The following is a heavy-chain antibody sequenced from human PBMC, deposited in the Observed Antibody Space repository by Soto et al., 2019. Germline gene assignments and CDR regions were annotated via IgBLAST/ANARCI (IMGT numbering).Heavy chain of an antibody. V-gene: IGHV4-30-4*02. Sequence: PSETLSLTCTVSGGSISSGDYYWSWIRQPPGKGLEWIGYIYYSGSTYYNPSLKSRVTISVDTSKNQFSLKLSSVTAADTAVYYCARGRYDFWSGYYPAGVQYYGMDVWGQGTTVTVSS. D-gene: IGHD3-3*01. CDR3: ARGRYDFWSGYYPAGVQYYGMDV. CDR2: IYYSGST. CDR1: GGSISSGDYY. J-gene: IGHJ6*02.